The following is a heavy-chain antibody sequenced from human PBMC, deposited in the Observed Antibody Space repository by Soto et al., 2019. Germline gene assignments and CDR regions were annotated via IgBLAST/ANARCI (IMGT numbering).Heavy chain of an antibody. V-gene: IGHV1-2*02. D-gene: IGHD6-19*01. CDR1: GYTFTGYY. CDR2: INPNSGGT. CDR3: ARDRELYSSGWYGWWYFAL. Sequence: QVQLVQSGAEVKKPGASVKVSCKAFGYTFTGYYMHWVRQAPGQGLEWMGWINPNSGGTNYAQKFQGRVTMTRVTSISTAYMELSRLRSDDTAVYYCARDRELYSSGWYGWWYFALWGRGTLVTVSS. J-gene: IGHJ2*01.